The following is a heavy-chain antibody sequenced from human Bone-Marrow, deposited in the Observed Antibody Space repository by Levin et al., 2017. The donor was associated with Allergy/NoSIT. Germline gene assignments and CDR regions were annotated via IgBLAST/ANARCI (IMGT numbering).Heavy chain of an antibody. V-gene: IGHV4-61*01. CDR2: IFGSVNT. CDR3: ARALPSTSDYFYYYMDV. J-gene: IGHJ6*03. Sequence: SQTLSLTCPISGASVSSASDWWSWIRQPPGRGPQWIGFIFGSVNTVYNPPLKSRVTISVDTSKNQFSLALTSVTAADTAVYYCARALPSTSDYFYYYMDVWGKGTTVTVTS. CDR1: GASVSSASDW. D-gene: IGHD2-2*01.